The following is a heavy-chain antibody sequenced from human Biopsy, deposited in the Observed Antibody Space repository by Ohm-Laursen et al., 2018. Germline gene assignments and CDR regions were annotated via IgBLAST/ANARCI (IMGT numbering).Heavy chain of an antibody. J-gene: IGHJ4*02. CDR3: ARGPHSGSHSCFDY. CDR2: IIPMFGTA. V-gene: IGHV1-69*13. CDR1: GGTFINYA. D-gene: IGHD1-26*01. Sequence: SVKASCQASGGTFINYAISWVRQAPGQGLEWMGGIIPMFGTANYARMFQGRVTISADESTSTSYMELSSLTTEDTAIYYCARGPHSGSHSCFDYWGRGTLVTVSS.